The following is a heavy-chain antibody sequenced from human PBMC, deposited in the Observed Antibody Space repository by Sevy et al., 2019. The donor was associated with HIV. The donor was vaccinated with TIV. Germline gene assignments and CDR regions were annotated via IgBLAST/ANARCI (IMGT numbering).Heavy chain of an antibody. J-gene: IGHJ6*02. Sequence: ASAKVSCKASGGTFSSYAISWVRQAPGQGLEWMGGIIPIFGTANYAQKFQGRVTITADESTSTAYMELSSLRSEDTAVYYCAREISGIVGASSPYYYYGMDVWGQGTTVTVSS. CDR3: AREISGIVGASSPYYYYGMDV. CDR2: IIPIFGTA. V-gene: IGHV1-69*13. CDR1: GGTFSSYA. D-gene: IGHD1-26*01.